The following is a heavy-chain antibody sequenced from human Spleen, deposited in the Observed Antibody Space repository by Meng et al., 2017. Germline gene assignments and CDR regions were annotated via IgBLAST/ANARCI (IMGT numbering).Heavy chain of an antibody. V-gene: IGHV4-30-2*03. CDR2: IYYSGST. J-gene: IGHJ4*02. CDR1: GGSIDTTIC. CDR3: ARGRPYFDY. Sequence: QLQLQESGSGLVKPSQTLSLTCAVSGGSIDTTICWSWVRQPPGKGLEWIGNIYYSGSTYYNPSLKSRVSISVDTSKNQFSLKLSSVTAADTAVYYCARGRPYFDYWGQGTLVTVSS.